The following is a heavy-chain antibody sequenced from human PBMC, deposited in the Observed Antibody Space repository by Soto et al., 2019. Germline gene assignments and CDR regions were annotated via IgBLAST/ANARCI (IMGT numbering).Heavy chain of an antibody. J-gene: IGHJ4*02. CDR2: TFYRSKWYN. V-gene: IGHV6-1*01. Sequence: SQTLSLTCAISGDSVSDSSVSWNWIRQSPSRGLEWLGRTFYRSKWYNDYAVSVKSRVTINPDTSKNQFSLQLNSVTPEDTAVYYCARGRSSHLDYWGQGTLVTVSS. CDR3: ARGRSSHLDY. CDR1: GDSVSDSSVS.